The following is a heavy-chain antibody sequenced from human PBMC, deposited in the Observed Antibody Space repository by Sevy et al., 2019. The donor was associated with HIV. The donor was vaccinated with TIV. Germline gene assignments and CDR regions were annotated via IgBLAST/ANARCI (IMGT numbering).Heavy chain of an antibody. CDR3: AAGTYGDYLTGYFDY. Sequence: ASVKVSCKASGFTFTSSAVQWVRQASGQRLEWIGWIVVGSGNTNYAQKFQERVTITRDMSTSTAYMELSSLRSEDTAVYYCAAGTYGDYLTGYFDYWGQGTLVTVSS. CDR1: GFTFTSSA. J-gene: IGHJ4*02. V-gene: IGHV1-58*01. D-gene: IGHD4-17*01. CDR2: IVVGSGNT.